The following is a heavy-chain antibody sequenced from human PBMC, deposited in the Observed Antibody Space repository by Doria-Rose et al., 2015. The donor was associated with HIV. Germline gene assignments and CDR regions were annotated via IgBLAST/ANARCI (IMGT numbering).Heavy chain of an antibody. Sequence: QVQLVESGPGLVKPSGTLSLTFAVAGGSISSSNWWSWVRQPPGKGLEWIGQIYHSGNTNYNPSLKSRVTISADKSKTQSPLKLTSVTAADTAVYYCARDLGIQLWLGYWGQGTLVTVSS. CDR3: ARDLGIQLWLGY. D-gene: IGHD5-18*01. CDR2: IYHSGNT. V-gene: IGHV4-4*02. J-gene: IGHJ4*02. CDR1: GGSISSSNW.